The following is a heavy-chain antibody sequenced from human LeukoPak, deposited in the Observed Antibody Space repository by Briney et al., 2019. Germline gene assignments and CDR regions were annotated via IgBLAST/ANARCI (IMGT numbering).Heavy chain of an antibody. D-gene: IGHD3-22*01. CDR2: IYYSGST. J-gene: IGHJ4*02. CDR1: GGSISSSSYY. CDR3: ARISRGYYYGWLWYYFDY. V-gene: IGHV4-39*01. Sequence: NPSETLSLTCTVSGGSISSSSYYWGWIRQPPGKGLEGIGSIYYSGSTYYNPSLKSRVTISVDTSKNQFSLKLSLVTAADTAVYYCARISRGYYYGWLWYYFDYWGQGTLVTVSS.